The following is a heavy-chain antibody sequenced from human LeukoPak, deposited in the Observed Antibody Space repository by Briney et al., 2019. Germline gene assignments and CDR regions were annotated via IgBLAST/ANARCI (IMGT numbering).Heavy chain of an antibody. CDR1: GDSVSSISVA. CDR3: ALARSEYHYGMDV. Sequence: SQTLSLTFAISGDSVSSISVAWNWIRQSPSRGLEWLGRTYYRSKWYYEYAVSVKGRININPDPSKNQFSLQLDSVTPEDTAVYYCALARSEYHYGMDVWGQGTTVTVSS. J-gene: IGHJ6*02. V-gene: IGHV6-1*01. CDR2: TYYRSKWYY.